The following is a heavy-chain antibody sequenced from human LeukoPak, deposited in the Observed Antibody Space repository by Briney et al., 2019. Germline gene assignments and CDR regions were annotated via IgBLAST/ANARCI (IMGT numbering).Heavy chain of an antibody. D-gene: IGHD4-17*01. CDR2: ISWNSGSI. V-gene: IGHV3-9*01. J-gene: IGHJ3*02. CDR3: AKDNYGDYGSAFDI. Sequence: PGGSLRLSCAASGFTFDDYAMHWVRQAPGKGLEWVSGISWNSGSIGYADSVKGRFTISRDNAKNSLYLQMNSLRAEDTALYYCAKDNYGDYGSAFDIWGQGTMVTVSS. CDR1: GFTFDDYA.